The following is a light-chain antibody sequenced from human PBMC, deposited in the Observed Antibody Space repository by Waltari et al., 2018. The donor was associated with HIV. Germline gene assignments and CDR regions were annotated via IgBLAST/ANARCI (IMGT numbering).Light chain of an antibody. J-gene: IGLJ2*01. Sequence: QSALTQPPSASGSPGQSVTISCTGTSSDVGGYKYVSWYQQHPGKAPKLMIYEVNKRPSGVPGRFLGSKSGKTASRTVSGLQAEDEADYYCSSYADNNSVLFGGGTKVTVL. CDR2: EVN. CDR3: SSYADNNSVL. V-gene: IGLV2-8*01. CDR1: SSDVGGYKY.